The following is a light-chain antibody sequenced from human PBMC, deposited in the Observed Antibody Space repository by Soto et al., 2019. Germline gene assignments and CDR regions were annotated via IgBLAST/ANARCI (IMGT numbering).Light chain of an antibody. CDR3: AAWDDSLHGVA. Sequence: QSVLTQPPSASGTPGQSVTLTCSGSTSNIGRNAVNWYQQPPGTAPKLLIYKNNQRPSGVSDRFSGSKFGTSASLAISGLQSEDEADYHCAAWDDSLHGVAFGGGTKLTVL. CDR1: TSNIGRNA. CDR2: KNN. J-gene: IGLJ3*02. V-gene: IGLV1-44*01.